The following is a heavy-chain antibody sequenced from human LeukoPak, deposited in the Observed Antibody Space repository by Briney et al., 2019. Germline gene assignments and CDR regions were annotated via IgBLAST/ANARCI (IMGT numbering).Heavy chain of an antibody. CDR3: ARHGAGGVFDY. CDR1: GSISNYY. J-gene: IGHJ4*02. V-gene: IGHV4-59*08. D-gene: IGHD3-16*01. Sequence: SETLSLTCTVSGSISNYYWSWIRQPPGKGLEWIGYIYYSGSTNYNPSLNSRVSMSVDTSKNQFSLNLSSVTAADTAVYYCARHGAGGVFDYWGQGTRVTVSS. CDR2: IYYSGST.